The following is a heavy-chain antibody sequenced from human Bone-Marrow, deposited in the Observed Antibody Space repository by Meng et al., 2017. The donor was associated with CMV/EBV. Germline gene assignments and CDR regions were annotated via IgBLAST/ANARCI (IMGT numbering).Heavy chain of an antibody. Sequence: SETRSLTCTVSGGSISSYYWSWIRQPPGKGLEWIGYIYYSGSTNYNPSLKSRVTISVDTSKNQFSLKLSSVTAADTAVYYCARRLGPYYFDYWGQGTLVTVSS. V-gene: IGHV4-59*01. CDR2: IYYSGST. CDR3: ARRLGPYYFDY. CDR1: GGSISSYY. D-gene: IGHD6-6*01. J-gene: IGHJ4*02.